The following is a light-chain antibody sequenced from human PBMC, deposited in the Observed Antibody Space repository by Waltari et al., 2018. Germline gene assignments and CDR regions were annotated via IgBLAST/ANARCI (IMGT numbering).Light chain of an antibody. CDR1: SSNIAVNT. Sequence: QSVLTQPPSASGTPGQTVSISCSGGSSNIAVNTVNWYQQLPGMAPKLLINGNNQRPSGVPDRFSGSKSGTSASRAISGLQSEDEADYYCAAWDDSLYGRVFGGGTKLTVL. J-gene: IGLJ2*01. CDR3: AAWDDSLYGRV. V-gene: IGLV1-44*01. CDR2: GNN.